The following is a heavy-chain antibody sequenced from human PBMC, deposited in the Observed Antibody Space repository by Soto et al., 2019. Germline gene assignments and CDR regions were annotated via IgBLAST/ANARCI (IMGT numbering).Heavy chain of an antibody. CDR3: ARNLRDTAMVTDAFDI. CDR2: IIPIFGTA. Sequence: SVKVSCKDSGGTLSSYAISWVRQAPRQGLEWMGGIIPIFGTANYAQKFQGRVTITADESTSTAYMELSSLRSEDTAVYYCARNLRDTAMVTDAFDIWGQGTMVTVSS. D-gene: IGHD5-18*01. J-gene: IGHJ3*02. CDR1: GGTLSSYA. V-gene: IGHV1-69*13.